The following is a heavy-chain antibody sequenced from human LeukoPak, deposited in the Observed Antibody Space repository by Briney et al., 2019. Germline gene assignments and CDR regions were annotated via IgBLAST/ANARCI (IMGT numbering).Heavy chain of an antibody. CDR3: AKDSAVTSAYNWFDP. CDR2: ISGSGGTT. Sequence: SGGSLKLSCAASGFTFSHYAMSWVRQAPGKGLEWVSAISGSGGTTYYADSVKGRFTFSRDNSKNTLYLQMNSLRAEDMAVYYCAKDSAVTSAYNWFDPWGQGTLVTVSS. V-gene: IGHV3-23*01. CDR1: GFTFSHYA. D-gene: IGHD4-17*01. J-gene: IGHJ5*02.